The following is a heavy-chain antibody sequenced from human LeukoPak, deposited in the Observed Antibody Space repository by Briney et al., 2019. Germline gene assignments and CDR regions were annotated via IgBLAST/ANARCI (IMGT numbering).Heavy chain of an antibody. CDR3: AREKNDYNFWTGGYYYMDV. J-gene: IGHJ6*03. CDR1: DGSISGGSYY. Sequence: PSQTLSLTCTVSDGSISGGSYYWSWIRQPAGKGLEWIGRIYASGSTDYNPFLKSRLTISVDTSKNQFSLRLTSVTAADTAVYYCAREKNDYNFWTGGYYYMDVWGKGTTVTVSS. V-gene: IGHV4-61*02. CDR2: IYASGST. D-gene: IGHD3-3*01.